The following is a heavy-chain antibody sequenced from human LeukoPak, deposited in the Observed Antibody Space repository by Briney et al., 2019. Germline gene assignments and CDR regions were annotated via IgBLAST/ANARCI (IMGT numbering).Heavy chain of an antibody. Sequence: SETLSLTCTVSGGSISSSSYYWGWIRQPPGKGLEWIGSIYYSGSTYYNPSLKSRVTISVDTSKNQFSLKLSSVTAADTAVYYCARGRDGLAGWFDPWGQGTLVTVSS. CDR1: GGSISSSSYY. J-gene: IGHJ5*02. V-gene: IGHV4-39*07. CDR3: ARGRDGLAGWFDP. D-gene: IGHD5-24*01. CDR2: IYYSGST.